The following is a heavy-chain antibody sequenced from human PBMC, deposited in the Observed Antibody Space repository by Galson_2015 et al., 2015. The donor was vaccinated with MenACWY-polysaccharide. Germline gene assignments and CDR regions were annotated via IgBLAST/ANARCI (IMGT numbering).Heavy chain of an antibody. D-gene: IGHD3-22*01. Sequence: TLSLTCTVSGGSISSYYWSWIRQPPGKGLEWIGYIYYSGSTNYNPSLKSRVTISVDTSKNQFSLKLSSVTAADTAVYYCARDYYDSSGYYYSSYGMDVWGQGTTVTVSS. CDR1: GGSISSYY. CDR2: IYYSGST. V-gene: IGHV4-59*01. J-gene: IGHJ6*02. CDR3: ARDYYDSSGYYYSSYGMDV.